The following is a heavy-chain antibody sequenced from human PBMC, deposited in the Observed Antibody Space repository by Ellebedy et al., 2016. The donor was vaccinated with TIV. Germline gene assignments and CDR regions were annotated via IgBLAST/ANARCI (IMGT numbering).Heavy chain of an antibody. CDR2: IIPIFGTA. Sequence: ASVKVSCKASGGTFSSYAISWVRQAPGQGLEWMGGIIPIFGTANYAQKFQGRVTITADESTSTAYMELSSLRSEDTAVYYCARDSDYGDPNLFDYWGQGTLVTVSS. D-gene: IGHD4-17*01. CDR3: ARDSDYGDPNLFDY. V-gene: IGHV1-69*13. J-gene: IGHJ4*02. CDR1: GGTFSSYA.